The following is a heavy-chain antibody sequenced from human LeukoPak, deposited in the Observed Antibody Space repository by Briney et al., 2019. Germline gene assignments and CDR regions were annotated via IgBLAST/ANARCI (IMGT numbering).Heavy chain of an antibody. Sequence: PSETLSLTCTVSGGSISSSSYYWGWIRQPPGKGLEWIGSIYYSGSTYYNPSLKSRVTISVDTSKNQFSLKLSSVTAADTAVYYCARERIAARPGGWFDPWGQGTLVTVSS. CDR3: ARERIAARPGGWFDP. CDR1: GGSISSSSYY. D-gene: IGHD6-6*01. CDR2: IYYSGST. V-gene: IGHV4-39*02. J-gene: IGHJ5*02.